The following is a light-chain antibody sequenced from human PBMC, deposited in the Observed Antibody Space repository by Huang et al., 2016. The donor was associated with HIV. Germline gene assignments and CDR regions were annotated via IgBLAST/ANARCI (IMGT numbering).Light chain of an antibody. CDR1: RLVNSTY. Sequence: DIVLTQSPATLSVSPGERATLSCRASRLVNSTYLAWYQQKPVQAPRLLILGASTRATGIPDRFSVRGSGTDFTLTVSRLEPEDFAVYYCQKYGGSLLPFGQETKLEIK. J-gene: IGKJ2*01. CDR2: GAS. CDR3: QKYGGSLLP. V-gene: IGKV3-20*01.